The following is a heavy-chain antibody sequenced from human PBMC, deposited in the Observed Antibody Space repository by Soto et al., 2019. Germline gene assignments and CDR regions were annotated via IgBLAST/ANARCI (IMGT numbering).Heavy chain of an antibody. CDR3: ARAGGYSGYDYGRTFDY. CDR2: INPDSGGT. V-gene: IGHV1-2*04. J-gene: IGHJ4*02. D-gene: IGHD5-12*01. CDR1: GYTFTGYY. Sequence: ASVKVSCKASGYTFTGYYMHWVRQAPGQGLEWMGWINPDSGGTNYAQKFQGWVTMTRDTSISTAYMELSRLRSDDTAVYYCARAGGYSGYDYGRTFDYWGQGTLVTVS.